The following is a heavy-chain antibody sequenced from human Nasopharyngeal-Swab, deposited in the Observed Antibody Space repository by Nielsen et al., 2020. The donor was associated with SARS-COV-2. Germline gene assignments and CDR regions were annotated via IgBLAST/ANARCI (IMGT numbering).Heavy chain of an antibody. V-gene: IGHV3-21*01. CDR1: GFTFSSYS. CDR3: ARDKSSEVGATDY. Sequence: GGSLRLSCAVSGFTFSSYSMNWVRQAPGKGLEWVSSISSSSSSVYYADSVKGRFTISRDNAKNLLYLQMNSLRAEDTAVYYCARDKSSEVGATDYWGQGTLVTVSS. J-gene: IGHJ4*02. D-gene: IGHD1-26*01. CDR2: ISSSSSSV.